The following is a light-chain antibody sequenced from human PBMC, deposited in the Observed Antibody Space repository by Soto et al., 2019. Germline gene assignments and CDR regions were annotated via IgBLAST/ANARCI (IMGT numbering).Light chain of an antibody. V-gene: IGKV3-20*01. CDR3: QQYVSWT. CDR1: QSISSNY. CDR2: GAS. J-gene: IGKJ1*01. Sequence: EIVLXQXPXTLSVSPGERATLSCRASQSISSNYLAWYQQKPGQAPRILIYGASSRATGIPDRFSGSGSGTDFTLTISRLEPEDSAIYYCQQYVSWTFGQGTKVEIK.